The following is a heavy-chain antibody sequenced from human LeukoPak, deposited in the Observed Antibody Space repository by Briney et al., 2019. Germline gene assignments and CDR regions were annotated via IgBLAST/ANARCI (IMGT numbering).Heavy chain of an antibody. Sequence: PSETLSLTCTVSGGSISSYYWSWIRQPPGKGLEWIGYIYFSGSTYSNPSLKSRVTISVDTSKNQFSLKLSSVTAADTAVYYCARVGYYYGSGSYLFDYWGQGTLVTVSS. V-gene: IGHV4-30-4*01. J-gene: IGHJ4*02. CDR2: IYFSGST. CDR3: ARVGYYYGSGSYLFDY. CDR1: GGSISSYY. D-gene: IGHD3-10*01.